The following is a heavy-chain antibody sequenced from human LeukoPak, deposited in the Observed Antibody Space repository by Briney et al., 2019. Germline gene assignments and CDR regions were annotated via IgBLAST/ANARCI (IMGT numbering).Heavy chain of an antibody. CDR2: INPNSGGT. CDR3: ARDIFQGRGYSYGSAY. Sequence: ASVKVSCKASGYTFTGYYMHWVRQAPGQGLEWMGWINPNSGGTNYAQKFQGRVTMTRDTSISTAYMELSRLRSDDTAVYYCARDIFQGRGYSYGSAYWGQGTLVTVSS. D-gene: IGHD5-18*01. V-gene: IGHV1-2*02. CDR1: GYTFTGYY. J-gene: IGHJ4*02.